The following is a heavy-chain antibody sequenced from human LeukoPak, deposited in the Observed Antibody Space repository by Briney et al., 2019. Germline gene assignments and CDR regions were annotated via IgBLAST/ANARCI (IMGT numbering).Heavy chain of an antibody. D-gene: IGHD2/OR15-2a*01. V-gene: IGHV3-33*08. CDR1: GFTFRNYW. CDR3: AREGPRGNSQFDY. CDR2: IWYDGSNK. J-gene: IGHJ4*02. Sequence: GGSLRLSCAASGFTFRNYWMSWVRQAPGKGLEWVALIWYDGSNKYYTDSVKGRLTISRDNSKNTLYLQMNSLRAEDTAIYYCAREGPRGNSQFDYWGQGTLVTVSS.